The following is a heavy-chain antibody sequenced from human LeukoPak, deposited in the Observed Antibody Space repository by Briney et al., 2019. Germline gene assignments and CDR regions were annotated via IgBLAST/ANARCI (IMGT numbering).Heavy chain of an antibody. D-gene: IGHD2-2*01. CDR1: GYTFTRYG. Sequence: ASVKVSCKASGYTFTRYGISWVRQAPGQGLEWMGWINPNSGGTNYAQKFQGRVTMTRDTSISTAYMELSRLRSDDTAVYYCARLSHQDAFDIWGQGTMVTVSS. V-gene: IGHV1-2*02. CDR2: INPNSGGT. CDR3: ARLSHQDAFDI. J-gene: IGHJ3*02.